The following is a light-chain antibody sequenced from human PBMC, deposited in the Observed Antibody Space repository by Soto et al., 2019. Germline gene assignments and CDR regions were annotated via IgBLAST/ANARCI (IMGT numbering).Light chain of an antibody. CDR2: DAS. J-gene: IGKJ1*01. Sequence: EIVLTQSPGTLSLSPGERATLSCRASQSISSDYLAWYQQTPGQAPRLLIYDASSRAAGIPDRFSGSGSGTDFTLTISRLEPEEGGVYYCQQYGGSPRTFGQGTKVEIK. CDR3: QQYGGSPRT. V-gene: IGKV3-20*01. CDR1: QSISSDY.